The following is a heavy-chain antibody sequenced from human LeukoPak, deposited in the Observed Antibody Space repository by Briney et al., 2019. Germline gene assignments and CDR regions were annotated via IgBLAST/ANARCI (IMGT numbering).Heavy chain of an antibody. J-gene: IGHJ6*04. Sequence: GASLRLSCAASGFIFSNYAMSWVRQAPGKGLEWVSAIGGRDGGTYYADSVKGRFTVSRDDPKNTLYLQMNSLRAEDTAVYYCARGGDDILTGQYYGMDVWGKGTTVTVSS. CDR1: GFIFSNYA. CDR3: ARGGDDILTGQYYGMDV. CDR2: IGGRDGGT. V-gene: IGHV3-23*01. D-gene: IGHD3-9*01.